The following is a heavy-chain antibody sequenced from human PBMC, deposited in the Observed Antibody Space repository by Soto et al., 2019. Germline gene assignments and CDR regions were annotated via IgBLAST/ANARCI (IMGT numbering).Heavy chain of an antibody. J-gene: IGHJ5*02. CDR2: ISDTGTRT. CDR3: AKSLVIHCKNWFDP. D-gene: IGHD2-21*01. Sequence: QILESGGSLVQPGGSLRLSCVAAGFTFSSAAMNWVRQAPGKGLEWVSIISDTGTRTHYADSVKGRFTISRDNSKNTLYIYMNSLRAEDTAVYFCAKSLVIHCKNWFDPWARGTRVPFS. V-gene: IGHV3-23*01. CDR1: GFTFSSAA.